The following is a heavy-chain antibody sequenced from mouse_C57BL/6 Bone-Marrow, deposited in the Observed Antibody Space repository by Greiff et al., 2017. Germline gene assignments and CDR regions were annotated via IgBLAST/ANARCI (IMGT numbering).Heavy chain of an antibody. CDR2: INPSNGGT. CDR1: GYTFTSYW. J-gene: IGHJ2*01. Sequence: QVQLQQPGTELVKPGASVKLSCKASGYTFTSYWMHWVKQRPGQGLEWIGNINPSNGGTNYNEKFKSKATLTVDKSSSTAYMQLSSLTSEDSAVYYAANYDRRNVYYFDYWGQGTTLTVSA. CDR3: ANYDRRNVYYFDY. V-gene: IGHV1-53*01. D-gene: IGHD2-3*01.